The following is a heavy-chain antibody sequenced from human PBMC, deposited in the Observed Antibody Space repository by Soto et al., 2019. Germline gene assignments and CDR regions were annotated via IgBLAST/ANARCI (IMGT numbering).Heavy chain of an antibody. CDR1: GYTFTSHG. J-gene: IGHJ4*02. D-gene: IGHD3-10*01. CDR3: ARGRYGEY. V-gene: IGHV1-18*01. CDR2: ISAHNGNT. Sequence: QVHLVQSGAEVKKPGASVKDSCKASGYTFTSHGITWVRQAPGQGLEWMGWISAHNGNTDYAQKLQGRVIVTRDTSTSTAYMELRSLRSDDTAVYYCARGRYGEYWGQGALVTVPS.